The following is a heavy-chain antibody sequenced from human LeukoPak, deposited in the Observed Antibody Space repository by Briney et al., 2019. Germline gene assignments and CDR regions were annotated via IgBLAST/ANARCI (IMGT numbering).Heavy chain of an antibody. D-gene: IGHD2-2*02. CDR2: ISYDGSNK. V-gene: IGHV3-30-3*01. J-gene: IGHJ6*02. Sequence: GGSLRLSCAASGFTFSSYAMLWVRQAPGKGLEWVAVISYDGSNKYYADSVKGRFTISRDNSKNTLYLQMNSLRAEDTAVYYCARDLQYCSSTSCYTDYYYYGMDVWGQGTTVTVSS. CDR3: ARDLQYCSSTSCYTDYYYYGMDV. CDR1: GFTFSSYA.